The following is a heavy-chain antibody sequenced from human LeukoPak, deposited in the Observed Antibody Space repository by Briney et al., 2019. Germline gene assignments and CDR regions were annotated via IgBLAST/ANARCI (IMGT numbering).Heavy chain of an antibody. V-gene: IGHV3-23*01. CDR2: INAGGGGST. CDR3: ARDRYSDTSRVPFDY. Sequence: GGSLRLSCAASGFPFSSYAMSWVRQAPGMGLEWVSSINAGGGGSTYYVDSVRGRFTISRDNSKSTLYLQMNSLRAEDAALYYCARDRYSDTSRVPFDYWGQGILVTVSS. J-gene: IGHJ4*02. D-gene: IGHD3-22*01. CDR1: GFPFSSYA.